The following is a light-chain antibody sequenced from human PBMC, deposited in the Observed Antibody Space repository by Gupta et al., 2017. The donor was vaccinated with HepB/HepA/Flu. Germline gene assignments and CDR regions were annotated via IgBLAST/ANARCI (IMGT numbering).Light chain of an antibody. J-gene: IGLJ2*01. CDR1: SSDVSGYNY. V-gene: IGLV2-14*03. CDR3: SSYTTSNTPVI. Sequence: QSALTQPASVSGSPGQSITISCTGTSSDVSGYNYVSWYQQHPGKAPKLVIYDVTNRPSGVSNRFSGSKSGNTASLTISGLQAEDEADYYCSSYTTSNTPVIFGGGTQLTVL. CDR2: DVT.